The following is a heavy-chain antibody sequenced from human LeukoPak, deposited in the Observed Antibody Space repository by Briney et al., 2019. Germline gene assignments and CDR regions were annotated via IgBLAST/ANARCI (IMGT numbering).Heavy chain of an antibody. CDR1: GYTFTSYG. CDR2: ISAYNGNT. J-gene: IGHJ4*02. Sequence: ASVKVSCKASGYTFTSYGISWVRQAPGQGLEWMGWISAYNGNTNYAQKLQGRVTMTTDTSTSTAYMELRSLRSDDTAVYYCVYYYGSGSSRPPGYWGQGTLVAVSS. CDR3: VYYYGSGSSRPPGY. V-gene: IGHV1-18*01. D-gene: IGHD3-10*01.